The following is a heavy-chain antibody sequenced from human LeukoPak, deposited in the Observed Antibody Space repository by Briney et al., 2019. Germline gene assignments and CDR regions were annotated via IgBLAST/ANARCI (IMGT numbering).Heavy chain of an antibody. V-gene: IGHV3-23*01. CDR3: AKDIRSSGSYGWFDP. CDR1: GFSFSASA. CDR2: ISENGRST. J-gene: IGHJ5*02. Sequence: GGSLRLSCAASGFSFSASAMSWVRQTPGKGLEWVSRISENGRSTYYADSVKGRFTISRDNSKSTLYLQMNSLRPEDTAVYSCAKDIRSSGSYGWFDPWGQGTLVTVSS. D-gene: IGHD1-26*01.